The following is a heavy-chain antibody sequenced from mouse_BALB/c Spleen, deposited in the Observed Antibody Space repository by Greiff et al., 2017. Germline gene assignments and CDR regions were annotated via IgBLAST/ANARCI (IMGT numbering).Heavy chain of an antibody. J-gene: IGHJ4*01. Sequence: VQLQQPGAELVKPGASVKLSCKASGYTFTSYWMPWVKQRPGQGLEWIGEIDPSDSYTNYNQKFKGKATLTVDKSSSTAYMQLSSLTSEDSAVYYCARKKYGNYNYYAMDYWGQGTSVTVSS. D-gene: IGHD2-10*02. CDR2: IDPSDSYT. V-gene: IGHV1-69*02. CDR1: GYTFTSYW. CDR3: ARKKYGNYNYYAMDY.